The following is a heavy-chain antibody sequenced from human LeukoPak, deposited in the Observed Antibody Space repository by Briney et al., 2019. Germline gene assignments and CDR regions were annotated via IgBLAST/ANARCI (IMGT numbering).Heavy chain of an antibody. D-gene: IGHD3-22*01. CDR2: IYTSGST. J-gene: IGHJ4*02. V-gene: IGHV4-61*02. CDR3: ARGHPRWRGSGYYYPGDY. CDR1: GNSISSGDNY. Sequence: PSETLSLTCTVSGNSISSGDNYWSWIRQPAGKGLEWIGRIYTSGSTNYNPSLKSRVTISGDTSKNQFSLRLSSVTAADTAVYYCARGHPRWRGSGYYYPGDYWGQGTLVTVSS.